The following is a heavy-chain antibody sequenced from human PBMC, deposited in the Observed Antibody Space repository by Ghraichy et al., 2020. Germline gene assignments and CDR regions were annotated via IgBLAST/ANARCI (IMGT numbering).Heavy chain of an antibody. V-gene: IGHV4-59*08. D-gene: IGHD6-6*01. Sequence: GSLRLSCTVSGGSISSYYWSWIRQPPGKGLEWIGYIYYSGSTNYNPSLKSQVTISVDTSKNQFSLKLSSVTAADTAVYYCTRLSRYGSSSEVSYYYGMDVWGQGTTVTVSS. CDR3: TRLSRYGSSSEVSYYYGMDV. CDR1: GGSISSYY. CDR2: IYYSGST. J-gene: IGHJ6*02.